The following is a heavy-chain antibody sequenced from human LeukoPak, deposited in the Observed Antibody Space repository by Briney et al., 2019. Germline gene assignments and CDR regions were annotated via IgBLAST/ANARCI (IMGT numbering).Heavy chain of an antibody. D-gene: IGHD2-21*02. Sequence: GGSLRLSCAASGFTFSSYAMHWVRQTPGKGLEWVAVISYDGSNKYYADSVKGRFTISRDNSKNTLYLQMNSLRAEDTAVYYCARDEESTCGGDCYPFDYWGQGTLVTVSS. CDR3: ARDEESTCGGDCYPFDY. CDR2: ISYDGSNK. V-gene: IGHV3-30-3*01. J-gene: IGHJ4*02. CDR1: GFTFSSYA.